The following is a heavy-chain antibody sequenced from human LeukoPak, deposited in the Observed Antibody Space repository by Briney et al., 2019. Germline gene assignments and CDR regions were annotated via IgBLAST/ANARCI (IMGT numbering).Heavy chain of an antibody. CDR1: GGSISSYY. CDR2: IYYSGST. V-gene: IGHV4-59*01. J-gene: IGHJ4*02. D-gene: IGHD3-10*01. Sequence: SETLSLTCTVSGGSISSYYWSWIRQPPGKGLEWIGYIYYSGSTNYNPSLKSRVTISVDTSKNQFSLKLSSVTAADTAVYYCASSYYGSGSYYPFPDYWGQGTLVTVSS. CDR3: ASSYYGSGSYYPFPDY.